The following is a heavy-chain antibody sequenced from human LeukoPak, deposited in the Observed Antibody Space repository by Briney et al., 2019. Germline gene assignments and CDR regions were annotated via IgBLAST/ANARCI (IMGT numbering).Heavy chain of an antibody. Sequence: PGGSLRLSCAASGFTFSSYEMNWVRQAPGKGLEWIGEINHSGSTNYNPSLKSRVTISVDTSKNQFSLKLSSVTAADTAVYYCARQRANYYGSGTFDPWGQGTLVTVSS. V-gene: IGHV4-34*01. J-gene: IGHJ5*02. CDR3: ARQRANYYGSGTFDP. CDR2: INHSGST. D-gene: IGHD3-10*01. CDR1: GFTFSSYE.